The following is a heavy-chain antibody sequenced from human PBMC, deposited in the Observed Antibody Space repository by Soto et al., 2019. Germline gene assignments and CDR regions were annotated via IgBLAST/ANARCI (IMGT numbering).Heavy chain of an antibody. J-gene: IGHJ4*02. CDR2: IASAGDT. D-gene: IGHD3-10*01. CDR1: GFTLSNFD. V-gene: IGHV3-13*01. CDR3: VRTLYNPGNY. Sequence: EAQLVESGGGLVQPGGSLRLSCAASGFTLSNFDMHWVRLATGKGLEWVSGIASAGDTFYAGSVKGRFTISREIDNNSFFLQMHNLRAEDTALYYCVRTLYNPGNYFGQGILVTVSS.